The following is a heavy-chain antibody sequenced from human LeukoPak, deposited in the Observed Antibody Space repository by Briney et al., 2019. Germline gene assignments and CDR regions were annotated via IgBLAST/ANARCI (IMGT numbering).Heavy chain of an antibody. CDR2: IYYSGST. J-gene: IGHJ4*02. D-gene: IGHD3-22*01. CDR1: GGSISSSSYY. CDR3: AREKGPYYYDSSGLFDY. V-gene: IGHV4-39*07. Sequence: SETLSLTCTVSGGSISSSSYYWGWVRQPPGKGQEWIGSIYYSGSTYYNPSLKSRVTISVDTSKNQFSLKLSSVTAADTAVYYCAREKGPYYYDSSGLFDYWGQGTLVTVSS.